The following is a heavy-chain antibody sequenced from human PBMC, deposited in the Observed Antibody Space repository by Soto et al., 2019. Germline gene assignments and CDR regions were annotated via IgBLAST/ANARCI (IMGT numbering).Heavy chain of an antibody. J-gene: IGHJ6*02. CDR2: ISYDGSNK. CDR3: AKDMYPVIAAESPPPTDYYYGMDV. CDR1: GFTFSSYG. D-gene: IGHD6-13*01. Sequence: QVQLVESGGGVVQPGRSLRLSCAASGFTFSSYGMHWVRQAPGKGLEWVAVISYDGSNKYYADSVKGRITISRDNSKNTLYLQMNSLRAEDTAVYYCAKDMYPVIAAESPPPTDYYYGMDVWGQGTTVTVSS. V-gene: IGHV3-30*18.